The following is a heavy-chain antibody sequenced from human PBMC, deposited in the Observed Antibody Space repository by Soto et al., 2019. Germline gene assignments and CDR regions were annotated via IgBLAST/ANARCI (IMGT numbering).Heavy chain of an antibody. V-gene: IGHV4-30-4*01. CDR3: ARDRRYYDSSGYEPENNAFDI. J-gene: IGHJ3*02. D-gene: IGHD3-22*01. CDR1: GGSISSGDYY. CDR2: IYYSGST. Sequence: QVQLQESGPGLVKPSQTLSLTCTVSGGSISSGDYYWSWIRQPPGKGLEWIGYIYYSGSTYYNPSLKSRVTISVDTSKTQFSLKLSSVTAADTAVYYCARDRRYYDSSGYEPENNAFDIWGQGTMVTVSS.